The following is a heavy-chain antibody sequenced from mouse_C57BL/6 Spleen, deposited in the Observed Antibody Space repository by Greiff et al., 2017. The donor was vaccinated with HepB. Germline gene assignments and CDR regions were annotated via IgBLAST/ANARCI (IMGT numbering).Heavy chain of an antibody. CDR2: IYPGSGST. J-gene: IGHJ4*01. V-gene: IGHV1-55*01. Sequence: QVQLQQPGAELVKPGASVQMSCKASGYTFTSYWITWVKQRPGQGLEWIGDIYPGSGSTNYNEKFKIKATRTVDPASRTAYMQLSSLTSEDSAVYYCARDYYDSSYDAMDDGGQGTSVTVSS. CDR1: GYTFTSYW. CDR3: ARDYYDSSYDAMDD. D-gene: IGHD1-1*01.